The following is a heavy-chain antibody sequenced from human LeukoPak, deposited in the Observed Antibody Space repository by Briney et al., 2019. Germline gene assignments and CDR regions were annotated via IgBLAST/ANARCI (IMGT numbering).Heavy chain of an antibody. Sequence: GGSLRLPCAASGFTLTTYTIGCVRQVPGKGLEWVSLITAIGSTTYYADSEKGRFTISRDSSTSTLYLQMNTLRAEDTAVYYCAKANIVSTIGWYFDLWGRGTLVTVSS. J-gene: IGHJ2*01. CDR2: ITAIGSTT. D-gene: IGHD5/OR15-5a*01. CDR3: AKANIVSTIGWYFDL. CDR1: GFTLTTYT. V-gene: IGHV3-23*01.